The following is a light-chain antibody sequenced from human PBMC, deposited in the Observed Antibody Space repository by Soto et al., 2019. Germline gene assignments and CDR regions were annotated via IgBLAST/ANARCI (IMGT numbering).Light chain of an antibody. CDR1: SSDIGSYER. CDR2: EDY. J-gene: IGLJ2*01. CDR3: CSSAGSSIFVV. V-gene: IGLV2-23*02. Sequence: QSALTQPASVSGSPGQSITISCTGTSSDIGSYERVSWYQWHPGKAPKLMIYEDYRRPSGISNRFSGSKSGYTASLTISGLQAEDEADYYCCSSAGSSIFVVFGGGTKLTVL.